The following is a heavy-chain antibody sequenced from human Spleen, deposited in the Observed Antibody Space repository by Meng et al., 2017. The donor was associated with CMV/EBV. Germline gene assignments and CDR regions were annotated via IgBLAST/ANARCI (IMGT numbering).Heavy chain of an antibody. CDR3: AKEAYDFWSGCMDY. CDR1: GFTFSNHG. J-gene: IGHJ4*02. Sequence: GESLKISCAASGFTFSNHGMHWVRQAPGKGLEWVAFIRYDGSNQYYADSVKGRFTISRDNSKNTLYLQMNSLRAEDTAVYYCAKEAYDFWSGCMDYWGQGTLVTVSS. CDR2: IRYDGSNQ. D-gene: IGHD3-3*01. V-gene: IGHV3-30*02.